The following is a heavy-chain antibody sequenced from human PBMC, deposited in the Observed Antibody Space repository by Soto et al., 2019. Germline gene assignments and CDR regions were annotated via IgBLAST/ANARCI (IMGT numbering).Heavy chain of an antibody. V-gene: IGHV4-59*01. Sequence: PSETLSLTCTASGGSISSYYWSWIRQPPGTGLEWIGYIYYSGSTNYNPALKSRVTISVDTSKNQFSLKLTSVTAADTAVYYCARDIRGYSRAFDYWGQGTLVTVSS. CDR3: ARDIRGYSRAFDY. CDR2: IYYSGST. D-gene: IGHD5-18*01. J-gene: IGHJ4*02. CDR1: GGSISSYY.